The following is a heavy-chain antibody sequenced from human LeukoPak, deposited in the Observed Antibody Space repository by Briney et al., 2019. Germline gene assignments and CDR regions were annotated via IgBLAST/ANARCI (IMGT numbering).Heavy chain of an antibody. CDR1: GFTFSSYC. D-gene: IGHD3-10*01. CDR2: ISSSSSYI. V-gene: IGHV3-21*01. Sequence: GGSLRLSCAASGFTFSSYCMNWVRQAPGKGLEWVSSISSSSSYIYYADSVKGRFTISRDNAKNSLYLQMNSLRAEDTAVYYCAREQLWFGESAFDYWGQGTLVTVSS. CDR3: AREQLWFGESAFDY. J-gene: IGHJ4*02.